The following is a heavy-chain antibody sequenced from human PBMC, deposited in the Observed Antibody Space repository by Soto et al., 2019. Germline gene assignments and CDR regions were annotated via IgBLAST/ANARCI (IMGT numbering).Heavy chain of an antibody. CDR2: IWYDGSNK. Sequence: QSGGSLRLSCAASGFTFSSYGMHWVRQAPGKGLEWVAVIWYDGSNKYYADSVKGRFTISRDNSKNTLYLQMNSLRAEDTAVYYCARAAGPSTVTNYYYYYGMDVWGQGTTVTVSS. D-gene: IGHD4-17*01. CDR1: GFTFSSYG. J-gene: IGHJ6*02. V-gene: IGHV3-33*01. CDR3: ARAAGPSTVTNYYYYYGMDV.